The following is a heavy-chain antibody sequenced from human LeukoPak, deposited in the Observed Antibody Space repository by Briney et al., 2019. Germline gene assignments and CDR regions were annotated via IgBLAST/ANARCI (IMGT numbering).Heavy chain of an antibody. D-gene: IGHD4-23*01. CDR1: RGSISSGDYY. CDR2: IYYSGST. CDR3: ARAPPPYMVTE. Sequence: PSETLSLTCTVSRGSISSGDYYWSWIRQPPGKGLEWIGYIYYSGSTYYNPSLKSRVTISVDTSKNQFSLKLSSVAAAVTSVYYCARAPPPYMVTEWGQGTLVTVSS. V-gene: IGHV4-30-4*01. J-gene: IGHJ4*02.